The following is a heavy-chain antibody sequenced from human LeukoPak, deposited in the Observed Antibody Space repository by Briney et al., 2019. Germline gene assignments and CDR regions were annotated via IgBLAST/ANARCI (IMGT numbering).Heavy chain of an antibody. CDR3: ASLYCSSTSYYVYYYYYMDV. Sequence: SETLSLTCTVPGGSISSSSYYWGCIRQPPGKGLEWTGSIYYSRSTYYNPSLNSRVTISRDTSKNQCSLKLSSETAADTAVYYCASLYCSSTSYYVYYYYYMDVWGKGTTVTISS. CDR1: GGSISSSSYY. CDR2: IYYSRST. J-gene: IGHJ6*03. D-gene: IGHD2-2*01. V-gene: IGHV4-39*01.